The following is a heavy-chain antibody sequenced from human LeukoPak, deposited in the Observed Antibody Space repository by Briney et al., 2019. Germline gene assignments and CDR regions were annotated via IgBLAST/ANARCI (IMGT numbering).Heavy chain of an antibody. Sequence: PGGSLRLSCAASGFTFSSYAMSWVRQAPGKGLEWVSAISGSGGSTYYADSVKGRFTISRDNSKNTLYLQMNSLRAEDTAVYYCAKGLCLETYYDFWSGYPRASALGYWGQGTLVTVSS. CDR1: GFTFSSYA. J-gene: IGHJ4*02. D-gene: IGHD3-3*01. CDR3: AKGLCLETYYDFWSGYPRASALGY. V-gene: IGHV3-23*01. CDR2: ISGSGGST.